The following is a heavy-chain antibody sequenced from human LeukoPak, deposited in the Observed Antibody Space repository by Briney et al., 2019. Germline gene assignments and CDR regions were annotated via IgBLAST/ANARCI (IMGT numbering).Heavy chain of an antibody. V-gene: IGHV4-59*01. D-gene: IGHD6-19*01. Sequence: SETLSLTCTVSDDSISDYYWSWIRQPPGKGLEWIGYIYHSVDTKYNASLKSRVTISVDTSKSQFSLKLSSVTAADTAVYYCARGGPNSSGWRIDYWGQGTLVTVSS. J-gene: IGHJ4*02. CDR1: DDSISDYY. CDR3: ARGGPNSSGWRIDY. CDR2: IYHSVDT.